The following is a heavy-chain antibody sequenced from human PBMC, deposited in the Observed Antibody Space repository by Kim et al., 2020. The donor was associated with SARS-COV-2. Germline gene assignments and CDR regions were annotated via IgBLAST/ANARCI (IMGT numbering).Heavy chain of an antibody. CDR3: TRVPPYSNSWWDAFDI. D-gene: IGHD6-13*01. Sequence: GGSLRLSCAASGFTFSDSAMNWVRQASGKGLEWVGRIRSKANSYATAYSASVKGRFTISRDDSKNTAYLQMNSLKTEDTSICYCTRVPPYSNSWWDAFDIWGQGTMVTVSS. CDR2: IRSKANSYAT. J-gene: IGHJ3*02. V-gene: IGHV3-73*01. CDR1: GFTFSDSA.